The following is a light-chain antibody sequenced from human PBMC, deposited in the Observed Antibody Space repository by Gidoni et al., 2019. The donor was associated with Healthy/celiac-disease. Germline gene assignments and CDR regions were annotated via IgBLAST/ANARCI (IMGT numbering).Light chain of an antibody. J-gene: IGLJ2*01. Sequence: SYELTQPPSAPVALGQTARITCGGNNIGSKNVHWYQQKPGQAPVLVIYRDSNRPSGIPERFSGSNSGNTATLTISRAQAGDEADYYCQVWDSSTVVFGGGTKLTVL. CDR2: RDS. CDR1: NIGSKN. CDR3: QVWDSSTVV. V-gene: IGLV3-9*01.